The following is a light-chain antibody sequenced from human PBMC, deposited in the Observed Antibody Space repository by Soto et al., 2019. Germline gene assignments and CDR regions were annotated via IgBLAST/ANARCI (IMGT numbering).Light chain of an antibody. J-gene: IGLJ2*01. CDR1: SYNIGAGYD. V-gene: IGLV1-40*01. CDR3: QSSDSSLSGSVV. CDR2: DDN. Sequence: QSVLTQPPSVSGAPGQRVTISCAGSSYNIGAGYDVNWYQQLPGRAPKLLIYDDNNRPSGVPDRFSGSRSATSASLAITGLQAEDEASYYCQSSDSSLSGSVVFGGGTKVTVL.